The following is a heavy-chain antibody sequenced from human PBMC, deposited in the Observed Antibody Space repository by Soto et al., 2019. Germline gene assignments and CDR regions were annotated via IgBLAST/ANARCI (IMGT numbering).Heavy chain of an antibody. CDR1: GYTFTSYD. CDR3: ARGRIIVAGGFDP. V-gene: IGHV1-8*01. J-gene: IGHJ5*02. CDR2: MNPSTGNT. Sequence: QVQLVQSGAEVKKPGASVKVSCKASGYTFTSYDIIWVRQATGQGLEWMGWMNPSTGNTDSAEKFQGRLTMTRNTSISTVYMELSSLSFEYTAVYYFARGRIIVAGGFDPWGQGTLVTVSS. D-gene: IGHD6-19*01.